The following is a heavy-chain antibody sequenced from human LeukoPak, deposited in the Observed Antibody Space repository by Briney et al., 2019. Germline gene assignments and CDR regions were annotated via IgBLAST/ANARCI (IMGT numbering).Heavy chain of an antibody. CDR2: IYYSGSA. D-gene: IGHD6-19*01. J-gene: IGHJ5*02. V-gene: IGHV4-59*08. Sequence: SETLSLTCTVSGGSISSYYWSWIRQPPGKGLEWIGYIYYSGSANYNPSLKSRVTISVDTSKNQFSLKLSSVTAADTAVYYCARRLAVAGTWFDPWGQGTLVTVSS. CDR1: GGSISSYY. CDR3: ARRLAVAGTWFDP.